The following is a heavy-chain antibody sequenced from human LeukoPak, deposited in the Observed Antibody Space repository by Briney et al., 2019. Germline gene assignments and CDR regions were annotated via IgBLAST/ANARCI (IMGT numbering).Heavy chain of an antibody. J-gene: IGHJ6*04. CDR3: AKDDSAGRYYYGMDV. D-gene: IGHD1-26*01. CDR2: ISYDGSNK. CDR1: GFTFSSYG. Sequence: GRSLRLSCAASGFTFSSYGMHWVRQAPGKGLEWVAVISYDGSNKYYADSAKGRFTISRDNSKNTLYLQMNSLRAEDTAVYYCAKDDSAGRYYYGMDVWGKGTTVTVSS. V-gene: IGHV3-30*18.